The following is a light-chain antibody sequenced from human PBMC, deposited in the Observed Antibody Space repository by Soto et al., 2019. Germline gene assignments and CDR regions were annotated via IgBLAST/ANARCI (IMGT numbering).Light chain of an antibody. CDR2: EVT. V-gene: IGLV2-14*01. Sequence: QSVLPQPASVSGSPGQSITISCSGTFNDIGAHNYVSWYQHHPGKAPKRLIYEVTKRPSGVSNRFSGSKSGNTASLTISGLHAEDEADYYCSSYTRTTTPDVLGTGTKLPVL. CDR1: FNDIGAHNY. CDR3: SSYTRTTTPDV. J-gene: IGLJ1*01.